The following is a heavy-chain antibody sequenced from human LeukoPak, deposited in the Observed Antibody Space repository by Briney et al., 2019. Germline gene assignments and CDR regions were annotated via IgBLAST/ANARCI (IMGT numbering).Heavy chain of an antibody. CDR2: ISGSGGST. D-gene: IGHD5-24*01. CDR3: GKCGDCYKYYHY. J-gene: IGHJ4*02. CDR1: GFTFSSYA. Sequence: GGSLRPSCAASGFTFSSYAMSWVRQAPGKGLEWVSAISGSGGSTYYADSVKGRFTISRDNSKNTLYLQMNSLRAEDTSVYYCGKCGDCYKYYHYWGQGTLVTVSS. V-gene: IGHV3-23*01.